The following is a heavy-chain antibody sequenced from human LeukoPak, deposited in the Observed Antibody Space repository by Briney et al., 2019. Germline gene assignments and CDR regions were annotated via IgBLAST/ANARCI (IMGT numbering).Heavy chain of an antibody. D-gene: IGHD3-22*01. CDR1: GFTFDDYA. J-gene: IGHJ6*02. CDR3: AKESETYYYDSSGYGKYGMDV. Sequence: GRSLRLSCAASGFTFDDYAMHWVRQAPGKGLEWVSGISWNSGSIGYADSVKGRFTISRDNAKNSLYLQMNSLRAEDTALYYCAKESETYYYDSSGYGKYGMDVWGQGTTVTVSS. CDR2: ISWNSGSI. V-gene: IGHV3-9*01.